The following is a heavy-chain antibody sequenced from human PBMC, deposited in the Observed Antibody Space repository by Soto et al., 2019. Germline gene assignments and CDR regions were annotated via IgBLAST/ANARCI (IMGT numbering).Heavy chain of an antibody. D-gene: IGHD3-16*01. Sequence: SETLSLTCTVSGGSTSSDNYWSWIRQPPGKGLEWIGHIYYSGNTDYNPSLKSRLAISIDTSKNQFSLKPSSVTAADTAVYFCAREGGESSDGLYYFDSWGQGSLVTVSS. CDR1: GGSTSSDNY. CDR2: IYYSGNT. J-gene: IGHJ4*02. V-gene: IGHV4-30-4*01. CDR3: AREGGESSDGLYYFDS.